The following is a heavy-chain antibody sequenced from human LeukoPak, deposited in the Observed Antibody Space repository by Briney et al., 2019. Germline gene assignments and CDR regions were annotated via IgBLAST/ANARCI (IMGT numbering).Heavy chain of an antibody. D-gene: IGHD6-13*01. J-gene: IGHJ4*02. Sequence: GGSLRLSCAASGFTFSSYGMHWVRQATGKGLEWVSAIGTAGDTYYPGSVKGRFTISRENAKNSLYLQMNSLRAGDTAVYYCARAPRGGSSWYGQSVYYFDYWGQGTLVTVSS. CDR2: IGTAGDT. V-gene: IGHV3-13*01. CDR3: ARAPRGGSSWYGQSVYYFDY. CDR1: GFTFSSYG.